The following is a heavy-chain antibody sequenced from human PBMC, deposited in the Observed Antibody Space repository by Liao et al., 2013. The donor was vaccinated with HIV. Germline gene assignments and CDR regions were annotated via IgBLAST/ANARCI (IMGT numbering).Heavy chain of an antibody. Sequence: QMQLQESGPGLVKPSETLSLTCAVSGGSINNHYWNWIRQPAGGDVEWSWAVSMPSGNTNYNPSLKSRLTMSVDSSKNQFSLKLTSVTAADTAVYYCAARIRISGVAIPHALDVWGQGTMVAVSS. CDR3: AARIRISGVAIPHALDV. V-gene: IGHV4-4*07. CDR1: GGSINNHY. J-gene: IGHJ3*01. D-gene: IGHD3-3*02. CDR2: SMPSGNT.